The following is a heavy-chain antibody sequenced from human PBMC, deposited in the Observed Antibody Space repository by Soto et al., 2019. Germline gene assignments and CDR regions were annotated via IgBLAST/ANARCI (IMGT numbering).Heavy chain of an antibody. V-gene: IGHV1-3*01. J-gene: IGHJ4*02. CDR1: GYTFTSYA. CDR2: INAGNGNT. Sequence: QVQLVQSGAEVKKPGASVKGSCKASGYTFTSYAMHWVRQAPGQRLEWMGWINAGNGNTKYSQKFQGRVTITRDTSASTAYMELSSLRSEDTAVYYCARWDIVATILDYWGQGTLVTVSS. CDR3: ARWDIVATILDY. D-gene: IGHD5-12*01.